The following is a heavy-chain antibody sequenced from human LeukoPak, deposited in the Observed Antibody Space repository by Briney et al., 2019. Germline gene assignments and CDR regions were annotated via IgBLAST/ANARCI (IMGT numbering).Heavy chain of an antibody. CDR2: ISRAARTT. Sequence: GGSLRLSCAVSGFTFSDYSMTWIRQAPGKGLEWVSYISRAARTTYYADSVKGRFTISRDNAKNSLYLQMNSLRPEDTAVYYCARDLRLTTIVLGPLDYWGQGSLVTVSS. V-gene: IGHV3-11*01. CDR3: ARDLRLTTIVLGPLDY. J-gene: IGHJ4*02. CDR1: GFTFSDYS. D-gene: IGHD5-12*01.